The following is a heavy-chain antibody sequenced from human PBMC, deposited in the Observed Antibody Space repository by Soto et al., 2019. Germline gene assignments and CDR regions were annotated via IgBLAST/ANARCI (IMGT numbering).Heavy chain of an antibody. Sequence: ASVKVSCKASGYTFTSYDINWVRQATGQGLEWMGWMNPNSGNTGYAQKFQGRVTMTRNTSISTAYMELCSLRSEDTAVYYCARGKTVLRFLEWLIPMDVWGKGTTVTVSS. V-gene: IGHV1-8*01. CDR1: GYTFTSYD. CDR3: ARGKTVLRFLEWLIPMDV. J-gene: IGHJ6*04. D-gene: IGHD3-3*01. CDR2: MNPNSGNT.